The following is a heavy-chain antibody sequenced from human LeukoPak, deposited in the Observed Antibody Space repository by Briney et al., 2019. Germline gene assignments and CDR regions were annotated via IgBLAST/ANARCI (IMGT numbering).Heavy chain of an antibody. V-gene: IGHV4-34*01. CDR1: GGSFSGYY. CDR2: INHSGST. CDR3: AREIAVAGMS. D-gene: IGHD6-19*01. J-gene: IGHJ5*02. Sequence: SEALSLTCAVYGGSFSGYYWSWIRQPPGKGLEWIGEINHSGSTNYNPSLKSRVTISVDTSKNQFSLKLSSVTAADTAVYYCAREIAVAGMSWGQGTLVTVSS.